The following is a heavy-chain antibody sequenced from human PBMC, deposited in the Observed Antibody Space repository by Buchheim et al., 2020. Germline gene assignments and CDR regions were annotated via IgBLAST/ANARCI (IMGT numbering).Heavy chain of an antibody. CDR2: IYSGGNT. J-gene: IGHJ4*02. D-gene: IGHD1-26*01. CDR3: AKWNSGSYQFDY. Sequence: EVQLVESGGGLVQPGGSLRLSCAASGFTINNNYMTWVRQAPEKGLEWVSFIYSGGNTYYADSVKGRFTISRDNSKNTLYLQMNSLRAEDTAVYYCAKWNSGSYQFDYWGQGTL. CDR1: GFTINNNY. V-gene: IGHV3-66*01.